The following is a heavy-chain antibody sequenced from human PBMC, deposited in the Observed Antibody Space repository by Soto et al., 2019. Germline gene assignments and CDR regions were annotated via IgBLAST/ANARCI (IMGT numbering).Heavy chain of an antibody. J-gene: IGHJ6*03. Sequence: EVQLLESGGGLVQPGGSLRLSCAASGFTFSSYAMSWVRQAPGKGLEWVSSIIGGGASTSYADSVKGRFTISRDNSKKSLFLQMNGLRAEDTAVYYCTKGVTLYYYYYYMDVWGKGTTVTVSS. V-gene: IGHV3-23*01. CDR1: GFTFSSYA. CDR2: IIGGGAST. D-gene: IGHD2-21*02. CDR3: TKGVTLYYYYYYMDV.